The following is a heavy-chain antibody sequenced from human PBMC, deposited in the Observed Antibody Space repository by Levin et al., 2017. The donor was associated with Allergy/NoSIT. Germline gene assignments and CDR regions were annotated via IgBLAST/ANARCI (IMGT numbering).Heavy chain of an antibody. V-gene: IGHV5-10-1*01. D-gene: IGHD3-10*02. CDR3: ARRSADCSGRTYWYFDF. CDR1: GYSFTRNW. Sequence: GGSLRLSCTGSGYSFTRNWIAWVRQMPGKGLEWMGRVDPSDSYANYNPSFQGHVTISADKSINTAYLQWRSLKASDTAMYYCARRSADCSGRTYWYFDFWGRGTMVTVSS. CDR2: VDPSDSYA. J-gene: IGHJ2*01.